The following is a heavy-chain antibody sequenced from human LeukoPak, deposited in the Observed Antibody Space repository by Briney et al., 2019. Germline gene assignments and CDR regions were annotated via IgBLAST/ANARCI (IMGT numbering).Heavy chain of an antibody. V-gene: IGHV4-59*01. CDR1: GGSNSSYY. Sequence: SETLPLTGTVSGGSNSSYYWSWIRQPPGKGLEWIGYIYYSGSTNYNPSLKSRVTISVDTSKNQFSLKLSSVTAADTAVYYCARVGSYGDTGYYYYMDVWGKGTTVTVSS. CDR2: IYYSGST. D-gene: IGHD5-18*01. J-gene: IGHJ6*03. CDR3: ARVGSYGDTGYYYYMDV.